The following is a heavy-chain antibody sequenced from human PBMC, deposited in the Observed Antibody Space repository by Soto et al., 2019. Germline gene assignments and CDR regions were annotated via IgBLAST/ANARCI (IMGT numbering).Heavy chain of an antibody. CDR3: VRINAGSYPSYFALDV. V-gene: IGHV2-26*01. CDR1: GFSLTTGRMG. J-gene: IGHJ6*02. Sequence: SGPTLVNPTETLTLTCNVSGFSLTTGRMGVSWIRQPPGKALEWLAHIFSDAERSYSRSLQGRLTVSKVGSGSHVVLTMTNMDPVNTGTYFCVRINAGSYPSYFALDVWGQGTTVTVSS. CDR2: IFSDAER. D-gene: IGHD3-9*01.